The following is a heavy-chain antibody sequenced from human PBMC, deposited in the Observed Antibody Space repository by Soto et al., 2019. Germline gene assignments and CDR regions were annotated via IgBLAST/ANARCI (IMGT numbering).Heavy chain of an antibody. D-gene: IGHD2-15*01. Sequence: SETLSLTCTVSGGSISSYYWTWIRQPPGKGLEWIGYIYYSGSTNYNPSLKSRVTISVDTSKNQFSLKPSSVTAADTAVYYCARRYGGNLDYWGQGTLVTVSS. CDR3: ARRYGGNLDY. CDR1: GGSISSYY. CDR2: IYYSGST. V-gene: IGHV4-59*08. J-gene: IGHJ4*02.